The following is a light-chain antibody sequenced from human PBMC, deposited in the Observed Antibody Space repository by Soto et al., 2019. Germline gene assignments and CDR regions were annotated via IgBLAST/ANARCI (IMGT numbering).Light chain of an antibody. Sequence: QSALTQPASVSGSPGQSIPISCSGTSSDIGSYNHVAWYQQFPGKSPKLMIYAVRDRPPGVSDRFSGSKSGITASLTISGLQTEDEADYYCISYTDRQSYLFGTGTKLTVL. V-gene: IGLV2-14*03. CDR1: SSDIGSYNH. CDR2: AVR. CDR3: ISYTDRQSYL. J-gene: IGLJ1*01.